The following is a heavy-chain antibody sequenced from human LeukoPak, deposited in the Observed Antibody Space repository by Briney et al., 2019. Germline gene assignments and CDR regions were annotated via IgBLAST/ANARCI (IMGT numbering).Heavy chain of an antibody. J-gene: IGHJ4*01. Sequence: SETLSLTCSVSDDSITMYYWTWIRQPPGKGLEWIGYVDHTGSTNFNPPLNGRVSISRDTTKNLFSLRLSSVTAADTAVYYCAKSGGYGLIDYWGQGTLVTVSS. CDR3: AKSGGYGLIDY. D-gene: IGHD6-25*01. V-gene: IGHV4-59*08. CDR1: DDSITMYY. CDR2: VDHTGST.